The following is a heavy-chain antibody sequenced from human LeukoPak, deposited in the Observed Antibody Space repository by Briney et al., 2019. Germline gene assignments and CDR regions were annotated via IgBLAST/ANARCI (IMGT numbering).Heavy chain of an antibody. Sequence: GGSLRLSCAASGFTFSSYGMHWVRQAPGKGLERVAVISYDGSNKYYADSVKGRFTISRDNSKNTLYLQRNSLRAEDTAVYYCAKVRIPYSSGYYYFDYWGEGTLVTVSS. D-gene: IGHD3-22*01. CDR3: AKVRIPYSSGYYYFDY. CDR2: ISYDGSNK. CDR1: GFTFSSYG. V-gene: IGHV3-30*18. J-gene: IGHJ4*02.